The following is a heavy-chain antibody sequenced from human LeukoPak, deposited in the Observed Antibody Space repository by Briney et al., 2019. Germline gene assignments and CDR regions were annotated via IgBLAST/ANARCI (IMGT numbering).Heavy chain of an antibody. CDR3: ARDKVNDFYDPPGYVY. J-gene: IGHJ4*02. D-gene: IGHD3-22*01. V-gene: IGHV3-20*04. CDR2: ISWNGDSR. Sequence: GGSLRLSCAASVYTFGEHGVNGVRQAPGKGLECVSGISWNGDSRGYADSVTDRFTISIDNATNSLYLQLNSLRTDVTAVYSCARDKVNDFYDPPGYVYWGQGTLVTVSS. CDR1: VYTFGEHG.